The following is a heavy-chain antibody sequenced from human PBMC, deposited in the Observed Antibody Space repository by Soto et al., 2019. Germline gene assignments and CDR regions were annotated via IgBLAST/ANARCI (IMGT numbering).Heavy chain of an antibody. CDR2: INYSGST. CDR1: GGSISSYY. CDR3: ARRWGSAFDI. Sequence: SETLSLTCTVSGGSISSYYWSWIRQPPGKGLEWIGYINYSGSTNYNPSLKSRVTISVDTSKNQFSLKLSSVTAADTAVYYCARRWGSAFDIWGQGTMVTVSS. D-gene: IGHD3-16*01. V-gene: IGHV4-59*08. J-gene: IGHJ3*02.